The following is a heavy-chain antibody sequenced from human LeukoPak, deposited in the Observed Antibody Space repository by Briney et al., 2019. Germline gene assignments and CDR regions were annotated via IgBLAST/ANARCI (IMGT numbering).Heavy chain of an antibody. Sequence: ASVKVSCKASGYTFTSYGISWVRQAPGQGLEWMGWISAYNGNTNYARKLQGRVTMTTDTSTSTAYMELRSLRSDDTAVYYCAISYYYDSSGYYAGENFDYWGQGTLVTVSS. CDR3: AISYYYDSSGYYAGENFDY. CDR2: ISAYNGNT. CDR1: GYTFTSYG. J-gene: IGHJ4*02. D-gene: IGHD3-22*01. V-gene: IGHV1-18*01.